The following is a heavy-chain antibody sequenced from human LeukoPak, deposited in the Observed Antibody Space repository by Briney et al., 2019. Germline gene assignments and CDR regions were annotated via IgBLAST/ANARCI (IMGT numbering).Heavy chain of an antibody. J-gene: IGHJ4*02. CDR2: TYYRSKWYN. CDR3: AREANFIAVAGNFDY. CDR1: GDSVSSNSAA. D-gene: IGHD6-19*01. Sequence: SQTLSLTCAISGDSVSSNSAAWNWIRQSPSGGLEWLGSTYYRSKWYNDYAVSVKSLITINPDTSKNQFSLQLNSVTPEDTAVYYCAREANFIAVAGNFDYWGQGTLVTVSS. V-gene: IGHV6-1*01.